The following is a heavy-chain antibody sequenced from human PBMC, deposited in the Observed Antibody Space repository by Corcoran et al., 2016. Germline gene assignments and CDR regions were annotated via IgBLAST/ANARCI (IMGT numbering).Heavy chain of an antibody. CDR3: TTDRILTGYYVYYYYGMDV. V-gene: IGHV3-15*07. Sequence: EVQLVESGGGLVKPGGSLRLSCAASGFTFSNAWMNWVRQAPGKGLEWVGRIKSKTDGGTTDYAAPVKGRFTISRDDSKNTLYLQMNSLKTEDTAVYYCTTDRILTGYYVYYYYGMDVWGQGTTVTVSS. CDR1: GFTFSNAW. CDR2: IKSKTDGGTT. J-gene: IGHJ6*02. D-gene: IGHD3-9*01.